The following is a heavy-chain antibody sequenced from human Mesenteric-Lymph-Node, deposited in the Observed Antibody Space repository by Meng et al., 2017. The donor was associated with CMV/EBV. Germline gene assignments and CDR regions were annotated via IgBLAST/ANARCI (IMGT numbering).Heavy chain of an antibody. CDR1: GFTFSNYA. V-gene: IGHV3-23*01. CDR3: AREGA. Sequence: GESLKISCAASGFTFSNYAINWVRQAPGKGLEWVSTISGSGTTTYYADSVKGRCAISRDNSKNTVYLQMNSLRAEDTAVYFCAREGAWGQGTLVTSPQ. CDR2: ISGSGTTT. D-gene: IGHD3-16*01. J-gene: IGHJ1*01.